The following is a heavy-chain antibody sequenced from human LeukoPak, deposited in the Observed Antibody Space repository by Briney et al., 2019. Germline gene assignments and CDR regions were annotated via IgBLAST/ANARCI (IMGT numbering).Heavy chain of an antibody. CDR3: ARGAATGPTLGLDY. D-gene: IGHD6-13*01. Sequence: GGSLRLSCAASGFTFSSYAMSWVRQAPGKGLEWVSSISNSGGRTFYTDSVKGRFTISRDNSKITLYLQMNSLRAEDTAVYYCARGAATGPTLGLDYWGQGTLVTVSS. CDR1: GFTFSSYA. J-gene: IGHJ4*02. CDR2: ISNSGGRT. V-gene: IGHV3-23*01.